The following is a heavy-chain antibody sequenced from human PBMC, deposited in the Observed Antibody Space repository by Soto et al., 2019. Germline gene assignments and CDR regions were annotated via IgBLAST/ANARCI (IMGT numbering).Heavy chain of an antibody. CDR1: GFTFSNYA. CDR2: IGISDDST. CDR3: AKRGPSSSSRQGYFDY. J-gene: IGHJ4*02. D-gene: IGHD2-2*01. Sequence: QPGGSLRLSCAASGFTFSNYAMSWVRQVPGEGLEWVSGIGISDDSTYHADSVKGRFSISRDNSKNTLYLQMNSLRAEDTAVYYCAKRGPSSSSRQGYFDYWGQGTLVTVSS. V-gene: IGHV3-23*01.